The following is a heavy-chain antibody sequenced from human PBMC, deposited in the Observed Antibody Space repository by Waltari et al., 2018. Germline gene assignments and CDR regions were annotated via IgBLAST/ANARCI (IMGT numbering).Heavy chain of an antibody. Sequence: QVQLVQSGAEVKKPGASVKVSCKASGYTFTSYDINWVRQATGQGLEWMGWRTPNGVKPGIAKSFQGKVTMTRNTSISTAYMGLGSLKSEDTAVYSCARVLFRVGVFRSGTTYLDYWGQGTLVTVSS. V-gene: IGHV1-8*01. CDR2: RTPNGVKP. D-gene: IGHD6-25*01. J-gene: IGHJ4*02. CDR1: GYTFTSYD. CDR3: ARVLFRVGVFRSGTTYLDY.